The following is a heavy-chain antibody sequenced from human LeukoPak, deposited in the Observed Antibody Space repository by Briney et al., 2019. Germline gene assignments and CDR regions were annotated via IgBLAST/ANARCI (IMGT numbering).Heavy chain of an antibody. CDR1: GYTFTSYA. Sequence: ASVKVSCKASGYTFTSYAINWVRQATGQGLEWMGWMNPSNGNTAFAQKFQGRLTMTRNTAISTAYMELSSLRSEDTAVYFCARGSSEEMATIAFWGQGTLVTVSS. CDR3: ARGSSEEMATIAF. CDR2: MNPSNGNT. V-gene: IGHV1-8*01. J-gene: IGHJ4*02. D-gene: IGHD5-24*01.